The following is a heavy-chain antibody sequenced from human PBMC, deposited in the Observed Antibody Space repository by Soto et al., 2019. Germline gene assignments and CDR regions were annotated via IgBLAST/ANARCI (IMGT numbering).Heavy chain of an antibody. CDR2: IYHSGRT. CDR1: GGSISSSNW. J-gene: IGHJ4*02. V-gene: IGHV4-4*02. CDR3: ARLGTGIAVAEPYYFGY. D-gene: IGHD6-19*01. Sequence: QVQLQESGPGLVKPSGTLSLTCAVSGGSISSSNWWSWVRQPPGKGLEWMGEIYHSGRTNYNPSLKRRVTISVEKCKKQVCLELRAVAGAGTAVYYCARLGTGIAVAEPYYFGYWGQGTLVTVSS.